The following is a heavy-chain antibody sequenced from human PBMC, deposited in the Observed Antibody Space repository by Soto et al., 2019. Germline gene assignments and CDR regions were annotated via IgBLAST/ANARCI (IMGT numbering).Heavy chain of an antibody. D-gene: IGHD6-25*01. CDR2: ISSSTSHT. Sequence: QVQLVESGGGLVKPGGSLRLSCAVSGFTFSDYYMTWIRQAPGKGLEWVSYISSSTSHTNYADSVKGRCTISRDNAKNSMFLQMNSLRAEDTPVYYCAGGRAAAADYFDYWGQGTLVTVSS. V-gene: IGHV3-11*05. CDR1: GFTFSDYY. CDR3: AGGRAAAADYFDY. J-gene: IGHJ4*02.